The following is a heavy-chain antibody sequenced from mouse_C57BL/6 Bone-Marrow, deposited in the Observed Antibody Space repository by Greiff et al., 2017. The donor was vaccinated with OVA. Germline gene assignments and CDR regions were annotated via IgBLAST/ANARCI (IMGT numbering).Heavy chain of an antibody. CDR3: ARSGGFAY. V-gene: IGHV1-4*01. CDR2: INPSSGYT. J-gene: IGHJ3*01. CDR1: GYTFTSYT. Sequence: VQVEESGAELARPGASVKMSCKASGYTFTSYTMHWVKQRPGQGLEWIGYINPSSGYTKYNQKFKDKATLTADKSSSTAYMQLSSLTSEDSAVYYCARSGGFAYWGQGTLVTVSA.